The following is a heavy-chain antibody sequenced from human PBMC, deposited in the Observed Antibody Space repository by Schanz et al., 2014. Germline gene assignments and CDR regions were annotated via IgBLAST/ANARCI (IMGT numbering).Heavy chain of an antibody. CDR1: GFAFSSFA. D-gene: IGHD1-26*01. CDR2: ISANDYDT. Sequence: EVFLVESGGGLVQPGGSLRLSCAASGFAFSSFALSWVRQSPGKGLEWVSAISANDYDTYYAPSVKGRFTVSRDNSKNTLYLQLNSLRAEDTAVYYCAKEVGATLFHWFDPWGQGTLVTVSS. J-gene: IGHJ5*02. V-gene: IGHV3-23*04. CDR3: AKEVGATLFHWFDP.